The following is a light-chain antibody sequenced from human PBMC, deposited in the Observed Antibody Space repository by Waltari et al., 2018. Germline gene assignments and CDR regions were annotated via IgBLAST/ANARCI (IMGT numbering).Light chain of an antibody. CDR3: QQYGTSRT. V-gene: IGKV3-20*01. CDR1: QSVGSSY. J-gene: IGKJ1*01. Sequence: EIVLTQSPGTLSLSPGERATLSCRASQSVGSSYLAWYQQKPGQAPRLLIYGASSRATDIPDRFSGSGSGTDFTLTISRREPEDFAVYYCQQYGTSRTFGQGTKVEIK. CDR2: GAS.